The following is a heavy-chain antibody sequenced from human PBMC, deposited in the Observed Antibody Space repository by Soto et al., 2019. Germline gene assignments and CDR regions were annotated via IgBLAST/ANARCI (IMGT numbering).Heavy chain of an antibody. CDR3: AKEPPSTGDYYDGSGTGVVDY. J-gene: IGHJ4*02. CDR2: ISGSGGRT. D-gene: IGHD3-22*01. Sequence: EVQLLESGGGLVQPGGSLRLSCGASGFTFSSYAMSWVRQAPGKGLEWVSAISGSGGRTYYADSVKGRFTISRDNSKNRLYLQMNSLRAEDTDVYYCAKEPPSTGDYYDGSGTGVVDYWGKGTLVTVSS. V-gene: IGHV3-23*01. CDR1: GFTFSSYA.